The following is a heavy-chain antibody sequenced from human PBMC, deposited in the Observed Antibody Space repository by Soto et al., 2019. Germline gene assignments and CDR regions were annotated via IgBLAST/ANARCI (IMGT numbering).Heavy chain of an antibody. D-gene: IGHD4-17*01. CDR1: GFTFSNYI. CDR3: ARDVDADFRTDFDY. J-gene: IGHJ4*02. V-gene: IGHV3-30-3*01. Sequence: PGGSLRLSCAASGFTFSNYILHWVRQAPGKGLEWVAMILHDGNNRYYADSVKGRFTISRDNSKSTLYLQVDSLRTEVTALYYCARDVDADFRTDFDYWGRGTQVTVSS. CDR2: ILHDGNNR.